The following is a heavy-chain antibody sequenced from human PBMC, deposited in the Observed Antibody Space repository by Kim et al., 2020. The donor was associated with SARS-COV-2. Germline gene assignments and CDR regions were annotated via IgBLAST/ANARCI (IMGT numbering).Heavy chain of an antibody. CDR3: ARVSDITETRRGWKDY. Sequence: ASVKVSCKTSGYTFTGYYLHWVRQAPGQGLEWMGWVNPNSGDTNYAQKFQGRLTMTRDTSISTAYMELSRLTSDDTAIYFCARVSDITETRRGWKDYWGQGTLVTVSS. D-gene: IGHD1-20*01. J-gene: IGHJ4*02. V-gene: IGHV1-2*02. CDR1: GYTFTGYY. CDR2: VNPNSGDT.